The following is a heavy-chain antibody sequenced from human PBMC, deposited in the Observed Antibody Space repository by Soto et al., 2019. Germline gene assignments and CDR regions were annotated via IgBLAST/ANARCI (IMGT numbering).Heavy chain of an antibody. V-gene: IGHV3-48*02. CDR2: ISSGSATI. J-gene: IGHJ2*01. Sequence: PGGSLRLSCAASGFTCSSYSMNWVRQAPGKGLEWVSYISSGSATIYYADSVKGRFAISRDNAKNSLYLQMNSLRDEDTAVYYCARDSASYSSSSGSYWYFDLWGRGTLVTVSS. CDR1: GFTCSSYS. D-gene: IGHD6-6*01. CDR3: ARDSASYSSSSGSYWYFDL.